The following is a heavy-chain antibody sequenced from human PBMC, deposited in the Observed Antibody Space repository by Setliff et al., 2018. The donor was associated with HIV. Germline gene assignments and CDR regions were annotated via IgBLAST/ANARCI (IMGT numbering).Heavy chain of an antibody. CDR2: IFGGSGGT. CDR3: AKDDRTGGAVVVYSGMDV. J-gene: IGHJ6*02. V-gene: IGHV3-23*01. D-gene: IGHD3-16*01. CDR1: GFSFSSYA. Sequence: PGGSLRLSCAANGFSFSSYAMNWVRQAPGKGLEWVSSIFGGSGGTYYADSVKGRFTISRDSSKNTVFLQMNSLRAEDTAVFYCAKDDRTGGAVVVYSGMDVWGQGTTVTVSS.